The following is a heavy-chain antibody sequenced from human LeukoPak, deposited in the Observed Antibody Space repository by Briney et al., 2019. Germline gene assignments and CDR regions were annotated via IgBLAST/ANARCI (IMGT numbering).Heavy chain of an antibody. CDR1: GFTFSDSY. J-gene: IGHJ6*02. D-gene: IGHD3-22*01. CDR2: ISSSGSTI. Sequence: PGGSLRLSCAASGFTFSDSYMSWIRQAPGKGLEWVSYISSSGSTIYYADSVKGRFTISRDNAKNSLYLQMNSLRAEDTAVYYCARDRADYYDNSGYSYGMDVWGQGTTVTVSS. V-gene: IGHV3-11*01. CDR3: ARDRADYYDNSGYSYGMDV.